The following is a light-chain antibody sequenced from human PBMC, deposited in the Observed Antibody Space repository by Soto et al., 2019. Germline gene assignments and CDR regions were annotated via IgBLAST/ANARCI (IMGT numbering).Light chain of an antibody. Sequence: IGLTQSPATPSVSREEGATIACRAGLRVNSNLVWYQQKPGQAHRLLLYDPSARASAIPARFRGSGSWTAFTLTISSLQSEDFAVYYCQQHNNRPLTFGQGTKVEIQ. CDR3: QQHNNRPLT. CDR1: LRVNSN. CDR2: DPS. V-gene: IGKV3-15*01. J-gene: IGKJ1*01.